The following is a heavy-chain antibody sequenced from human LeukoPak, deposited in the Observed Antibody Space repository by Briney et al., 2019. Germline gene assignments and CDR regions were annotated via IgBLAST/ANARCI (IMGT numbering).Heavy chain of an antibody. CDR3: ARSPVGATPFDP. CDR2: ISAYNGNT. Sequence: ASVKVSCKASGYTFTSYGVSWVRQAPGQGLEWMGWISAYNGNTNYAQKLQGRVTMTTDTSTSTAYMELRSLRSDDTAVYYCARSPVGATPFDPWGQGTRVTVSS. V-gene: IGHV1-18*01. CDR1: GYTFTSYG. D-gene: IGHD1-26*01. J-gene: IGHJ5*02.